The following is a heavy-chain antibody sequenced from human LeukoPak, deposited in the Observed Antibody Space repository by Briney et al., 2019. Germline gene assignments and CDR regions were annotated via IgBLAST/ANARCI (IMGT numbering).Heavy chain of an antibody. D-gene: IGHD3-22*01. Sequence: GGSLRLSCAASGFTVDSNYLSWVRQAPGKGLEWVSYISSSSSTIYYADSVKGRFTISRDNAKNSLYLQMNSLRAEDTAVYYCARDGPRSSGYYRDAFDIWGQGTMVTVSS. J-gene: IGHJ3*02. V-gene: IGHV3-48*01. CDR2: ISSSSSTI. CDR3: ARDGPRSSGYYRDAFDI. CDR1: GFTVDSNY.